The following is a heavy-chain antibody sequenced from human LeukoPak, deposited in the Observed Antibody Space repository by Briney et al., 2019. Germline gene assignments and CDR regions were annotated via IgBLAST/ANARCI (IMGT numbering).Heavy chain of an antibody. CDR3: ANYGDADYFDY. CDR2: INPNRGGT. Sequence: ASVKVSCKASGYTFTGYYMHWVRQAPGQGLEWMGWINPNRGGTNYAQKFQGRVTMTRDTSISTAYMELSRLRSDDTAVYYCANYGDADYFDYWGQGTLVTVSS. J-gene: IGHJ4*02. V-gene: IGHV1-2*02. CDR1: GYTFTGYY. D-gene: IGHD4-17*01.